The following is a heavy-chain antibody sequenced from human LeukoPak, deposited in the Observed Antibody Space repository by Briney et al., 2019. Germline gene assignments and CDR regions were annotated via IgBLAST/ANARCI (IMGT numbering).Heavy chain of an antibody. CDR3: ARAGNYDILTGYYTPHNWFDP. Sequence: SVKVSCKASGGTFSSYAISWVRQAPGQGLEWMGRIIPILGIANYAQKFQGRVTITADKSTSTAYMELGSLRSEDTAVYYCARAGNYDILTGYYTPHNWFDPWGQGTLVTVSS. D-gene: IGHD3-9*01. V-gene: IGHV1-69*04. J-gene: IGHJ5*02. CDR2: IIPILGIA. CDR1: GGTFSSYA.